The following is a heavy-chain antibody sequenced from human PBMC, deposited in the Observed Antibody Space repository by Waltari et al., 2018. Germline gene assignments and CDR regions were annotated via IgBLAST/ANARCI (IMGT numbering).Heavy chain of an antibody. CDR2: IIPIFGTA. D-gene: IGHD3-16*01. Sequence: QVQLVQSGAEVKKPGSSVKVSCKASGGTFSSYAISWVRQAPGQGLEWRGRIIPIFGTANYAQKFQGRVSITADEATSTAYMELGSLRSEDTAVYYCARDPPRSAVGDFWFDPWGQGTLVTVSS. CDR1: GGTFSSYA. CDR3: ARDPPRSAVGDFWFDP. J-gene: IGHJ5*02. V-gene: IGHV1-69*15.